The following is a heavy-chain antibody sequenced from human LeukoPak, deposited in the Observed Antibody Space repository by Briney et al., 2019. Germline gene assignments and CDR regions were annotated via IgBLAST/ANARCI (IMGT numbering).Heavy chain of an antibody. CDR2: ISNDGCKK. CDR3: AKEVRGVIMEGYFDY. D-gene: IGHD3-10*01. CDR1: GFTFSSYG. Sequence: PGGSLRLSCAASGFTFSSYGMHWVRQAPGKGPEWVAVISNDGCKKYYADSAKGRFSISRDNSKNTLYLQMNSLRAEDTAVYYCAKEVRGVIMEGYFDYWGQGLLVTVSS. J-gene: IGHJ4*02. V-gene: IGHV3-30*18.